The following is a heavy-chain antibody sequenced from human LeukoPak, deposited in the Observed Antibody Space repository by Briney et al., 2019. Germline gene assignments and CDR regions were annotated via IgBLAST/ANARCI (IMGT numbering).Heavy chain of an antibody. Sequence: GGSLRLSCAASGFTFSSYWMHWDRQAPGKGLVWVSVINNDGSGTNYADSVKGRSTISRDNAKNTLYLQMTSLGAEDTAVYYCVRGGFGHAMDVWGQGTTVTVSS. V-gene: IGHV3-74*01. CDR2: INNDGSGT. D-gene: IGHD3-10*01. CDR3: VRGGFGHAMDV. CDR1: GFTFSSYW. J-gene: IGHJ6*02.